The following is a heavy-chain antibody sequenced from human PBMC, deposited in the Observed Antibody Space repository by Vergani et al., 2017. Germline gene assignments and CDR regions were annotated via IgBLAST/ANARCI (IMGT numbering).Heavy chain of an antibody. J-gene: IGHJ4*02. CDR1: GGSFSGYY. V-gene: IGHV4-34*01. CDR2: INNSGST. Sequence: QVQLQQWGAGLLKPSETLSLTCAVYGGSFSGYYWSWIRQPPGKGLEWIGEINNSGSTNYNPYLKSRVTISVDTSKNQFSLKLSSVTAADTAVYYCAIYGVAAAGTAFDYWGQGTLVTVSS. D-gene: IGHD6-13*01. CDR3: AIYGVAAAGTAFDY.